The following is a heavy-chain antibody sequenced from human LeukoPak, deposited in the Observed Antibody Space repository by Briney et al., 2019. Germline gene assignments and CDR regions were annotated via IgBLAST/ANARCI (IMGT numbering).Heavy chain of an antibody. V-gene: IGHV3-23*01. CDR3: AKDQVANDFWSGYNS. D-gene: IGHD3-3*01. CDR1: GFTFSSYA. J-gene: IGHJ4*02. CDR2: ISGSGGST. Sequence: GGSLRLSCAASGFTFSSYAMSWVRQAPGKGPEWVSAISGSGGSTYYADSVKGRFTISRDNSKNTLYLQMNSLRAEDTAVYYCAKDQVANDFWSGYNSWGQGTLVTVSS.